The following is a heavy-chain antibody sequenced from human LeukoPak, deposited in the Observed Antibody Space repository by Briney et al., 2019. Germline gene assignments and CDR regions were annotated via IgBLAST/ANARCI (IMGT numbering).Heavy chain of an antibody. V-gene: IGHV6-1*01. Sequence: SQTLSLTCALSGDSVSSNSAAWNWIRQSPSRGLEWLGRTYYRSKWYNDYAVSVKSRITINPDTSKNQFSLQLNSVTPEDTAAYYCARSYGDYVYYGMDVWGQGTTVTVSS. J-gene: IGHJ6*02. D-gene: IGHD4-17*01. CDR1: GDSVSSNSAA. CDR2: TYYRSKWYN. CDR3: ARSYGDYVYYGMDV.